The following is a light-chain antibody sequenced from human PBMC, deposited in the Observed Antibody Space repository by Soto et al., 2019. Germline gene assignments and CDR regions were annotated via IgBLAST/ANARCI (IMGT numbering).Light chain of an antibody. CDR3: QQYNNWPRA. J-gene: IGKJ4*01. V-gene: IGKV3D-15*01. CDR1: QSVSSN. CDR2: GAS. Sequence: EIVMMQSPATLSVSPGERATLSCRASQSVSSNLAWYQQKPGQAPRLLIYGASIRATGIPARFSGSGSGTEFTLTISSLQSEDFAVYYCQQYNNWPRAFGGGTKVEIK.